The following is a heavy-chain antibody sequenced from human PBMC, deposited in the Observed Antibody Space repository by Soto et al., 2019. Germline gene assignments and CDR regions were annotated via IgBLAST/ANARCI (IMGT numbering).Heavy chain of an antibody. J-gene: IGHJ6*02. CDR3: ARVNIELRYFDWSPQGMDV. CDR2: IHHHEST. V-gene: IGHV4-4*02. D-gene: IGHD3-9*01. CDR1: GGSIRSNNW. Sequence: SETLSLTCAVSGGSIRSNNWWSWVRQSPGKGLEWIGEIHHHESTNYNPSLKSRVTISVDKSKNEFSLKVKSVTAADTAVYYCARVNIELRYFDWSPQGMDVWGQGTTVTVSS.